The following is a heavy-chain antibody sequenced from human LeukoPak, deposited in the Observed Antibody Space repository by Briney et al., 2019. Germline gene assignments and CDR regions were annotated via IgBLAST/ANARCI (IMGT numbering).Heavy chain of an antibody. Sequence: PSQTLSLTCTVSGGSISSGSYYWSWIRQPAGKGLEWIGRIYTSGSTNYNPSLKSRVTISVDTSKNQFSLKLSSVTAADTAVYYCARHIPDEGRPDDAFDIWGQGTMVTVSS. CDR3: ARHIPDEGRPDDAFDI. CDR1: GGSISSGSYY. D-gene: IGHD2-21*01. J-gene: IGHJ3*02. V-gene: IGHV4-61*02. CDR2: IYTSGST.